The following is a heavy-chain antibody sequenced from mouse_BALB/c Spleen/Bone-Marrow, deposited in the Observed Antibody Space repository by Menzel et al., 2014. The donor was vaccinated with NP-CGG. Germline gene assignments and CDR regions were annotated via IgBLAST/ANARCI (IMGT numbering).Heavy chain of an antibody. J-gene: IGHJ4*01. CDR2: ISSGGSYT. Sequence: EVKLVESGGGLVKPGGSLKLSCAASGFTFSSYAMSWVRQTPEKRLEWVATISSGGSYTYYPDSVKERFTISRDNAKNTLYLQMSSLRSEDTAMYYCARQREVRPYYYAMDYWGQGTSVTVSS. CDR1: GFTFSSYA. CDR3: ARQREVRPYYYAMDY. D-gene: IGHD2-14*01. V-gene: IGHV5-9-3*01.